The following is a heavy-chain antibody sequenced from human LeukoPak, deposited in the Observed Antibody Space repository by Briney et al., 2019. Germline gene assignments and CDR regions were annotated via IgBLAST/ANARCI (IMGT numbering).Heavy chain of an antibody. CDR1: GGSISSSSYY. J-gene: IGHJ4*02. D-gene: IGHD3-22*01. Sequence: PSETLSLTCTVSGGSISSSSYYWGWIRQPPGKGLEWIGWIYYSGSTYYNPSLKSRVTISVDTSKNQFSLKLSSVTAADTAVYYCARGRRYYYDSSGSGPDYWGQGTLVTVSS. V-gene: IGHV4-39*01. CDR3: ARGRRYYYDSSGSGPDY. CDR2: IYYSGST.